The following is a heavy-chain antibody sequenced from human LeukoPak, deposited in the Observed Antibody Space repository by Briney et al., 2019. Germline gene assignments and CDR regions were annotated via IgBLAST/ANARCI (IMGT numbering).Heavy chain of an antibody. D-gene: IGHD5-24*01. CDR1: GGSISSYY. CDR2: IYYSGST. CDR3: ARLYLPATRFDY. J-gene: IGHJ4*02. V-gene: IGHV4-59*12. Sequence: MASETLSLTCTVSGGSISSYYWSWIRQPPGKGLEWIGSIYYSGSTYYNPSLKSRVTISVDTSKNQFSLKLSSVTAADTAVYYCARLYLPATRFDYWGQGTLVTVSS.